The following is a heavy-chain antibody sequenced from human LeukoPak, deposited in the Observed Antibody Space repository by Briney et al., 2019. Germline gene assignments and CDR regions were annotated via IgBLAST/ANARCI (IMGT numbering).Heavy chain of an antibody. CDR1: GFTFSSSA. V-gene: IGHV3-23*01. J-gene: IGHJ4*02. D-gene: IGHD5-18*01. CDR3: AKDGYSYGYTYYFDY. CDR2: ISNNGGYT. Sequence: GGSLRLSCAASGFTFSSSATSWVRQAPGKGLEWVSAISNNGGYTYYADSVQGRFTISRDNSKNTLYLQMNSLRAEDTAVYYCAKDGYSYGYTYYFDYWGQGTLVTVSS.